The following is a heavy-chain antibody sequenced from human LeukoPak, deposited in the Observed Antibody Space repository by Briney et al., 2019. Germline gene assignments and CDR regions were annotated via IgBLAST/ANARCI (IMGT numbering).Heavy chain of an antibody. Sequence: SETLSLTCTVSGGSISSYYWSWIRQPPGKGLEWIGYIYYSGSTNYNPSLKSRVTISVDTSKNQFSLKLSSVTAADTAVYYCARASSGWQTPYYFDYWGQGTLVTVSS. CDR1: GGSISSYY. CDR3: ARASSGWQTPYYFDY. J-gene: IGHJ4*02. D-gene: IGHD6-19*01. CDR2: IYYSGST. V-gene: IGHV4-59*01.